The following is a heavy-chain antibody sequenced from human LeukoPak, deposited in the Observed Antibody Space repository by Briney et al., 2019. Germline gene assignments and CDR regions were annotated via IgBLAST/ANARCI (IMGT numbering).Heavy chain of an antibody. V-gene: IGHV1-46*01. Sequence: ASVKVSCKASGYTFTRYYMHWVRQAPGQGLEWMGIINPSGGSTSYAQKFQGRVTMTRDTSTSTVYLELSNLRSEDTAVYYCARGPRGQRFDYWGQGTLVTVSS. J-gene: IGHJ4*02. D-gene: IGHD1-1*01. CDR1: GYTFTRYY. CDR2: INPSGGST. CDR3: ARGPRGQRFDY.